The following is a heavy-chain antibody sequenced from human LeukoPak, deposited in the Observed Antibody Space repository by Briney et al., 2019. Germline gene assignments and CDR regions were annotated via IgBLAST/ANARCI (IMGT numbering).Heavy chain of an antibody. CDR1: GSSISSGGYY. J-gene: IGHJ3*02. Sequence: SQTLSLTCTVSGSSISSGGYYWSWIRQPPGKGLEWIGYIYHSGSTYYNPSLKSRVTISVDRSKNQFSLKLSSVTAADTAVYYCARDDAFDIWGQGTMVTVSS. CDR2: IYHSGST. CDR3: ARDDAFDI. V-gene: IGHV4-30-2*01.